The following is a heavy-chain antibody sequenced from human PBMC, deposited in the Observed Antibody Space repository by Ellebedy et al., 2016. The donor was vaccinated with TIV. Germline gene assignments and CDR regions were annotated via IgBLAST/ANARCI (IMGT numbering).Heavy chain of an antibody. CDR2: IIGSGGST. CDR1: GFTFSTYA. J-gene: IGHJ4*02. CDR3: AKAGYSSAWYLVFDY. Sequence: GGSLRLSCAASGFTFSTYAMNWLRQAPGKGLEWVSSIIGSGGSTLYADSVKGRFTISRDNSKNMVCLQMNSLRVEDTAVYYCAKAGYSSAWYLVFDYWGQGTLVTVSS. D-gene: IGHD6-19*01. V-gene: IGHV3-23*01.